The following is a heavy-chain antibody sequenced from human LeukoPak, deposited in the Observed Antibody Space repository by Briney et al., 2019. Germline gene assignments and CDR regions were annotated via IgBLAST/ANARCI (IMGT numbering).Heavy chain of an antibody. CDR2: MNPNSGNT. J-gene: IGHJ3*02. Sequence: GASEKVSCKASGYTFASYDINWVRQATGQGLEWMGWMNPNSGNTGYAQEFQGRVTITRNTSISTAYMELSSLRSEDTAVYYCARASRDYGDYGGDAFDIWGQGTMVTVSS. CDR3: ARASRDYGDYGGDAFDI. CDR1: GYTFASYD. V-gene: IGHV1-8*03. D-gene: IGHD4-17*01.